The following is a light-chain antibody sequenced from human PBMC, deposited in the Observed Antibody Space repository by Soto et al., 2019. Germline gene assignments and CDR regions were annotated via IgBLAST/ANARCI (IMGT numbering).Light chain of an antibody. J-gene: IGKJ1*01. CDR1: QSVRSN. Sequence: EIVMTQSPATLSVSPGDRATLSCRANQSVRSNLAWYQQRPGQAPRLLIYGASTSAAGVPARFSGSGSGTEFTLTISGPQADVFSVYYCQQYNNWPPRTFGQGTKVEVK. CDR2: GAS. CDR3: QQYNNWPPRT. V-gene: IGKV3-15*01.